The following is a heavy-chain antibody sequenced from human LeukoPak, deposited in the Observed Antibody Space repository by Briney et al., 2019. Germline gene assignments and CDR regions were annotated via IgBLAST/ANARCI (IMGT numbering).Heavy chain of an antibody. CDR3: AGGSHSRYALNFDY. CDR2: ISGSGGRT. J-gene: IGHJ4*02. D-gene: IGHD6-13*01. CDR1: GFTFSSYA. V-gene: IGHV3-23*01. Sequence: GGSLRLSCAASGFTFSSYAMSWVRQAPGKGLEWVSTISGSGGRTYYADSVKGRFTISRDNAKNSLYLQMNGLRAEDTAIYSCAGGSHSRYALNFDYWGQGTLVTVSS.